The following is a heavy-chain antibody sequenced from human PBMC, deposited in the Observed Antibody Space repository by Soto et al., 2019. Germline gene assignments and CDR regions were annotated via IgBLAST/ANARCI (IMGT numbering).Heavy chain of an antibody. CDR3: ARVLRFLEWLPISYYYYGMDV. J-gene: IGHJ6*02. CDR2: IIPIFGTA. D-gene: IGHD3-3*01. CDR1: GGTFSSYA. Sequence: QVQLVQSGAEVKKPGSSVKVSCKASGGTFSSYAISWVRQAPGQGLEWMGGIIPIFGTANYAQKFQGRVTITADESTSTADMELSSLRSEDTAVYYCARVLRFLEWLPISYYYYGMDVWGQGTTVTVSS. V-gene: IGHV1-69*12.